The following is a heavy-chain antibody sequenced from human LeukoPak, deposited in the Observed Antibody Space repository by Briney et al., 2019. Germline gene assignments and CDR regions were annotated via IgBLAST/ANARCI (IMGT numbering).Heavy chain of an antibody. CDR2: MYYSGST. V-gene: IGHV4-39*01. CDR1: GGSISSSSYY. CDR3: GRHYDSSGNDAVHI. Sequence: SETLSLTCSVSGGSISSSSYYWGWIRQPPGKGLEWIGSMYYSGSTYYDPSLKSRVSISVDTSKNQFSLKLSSVDATDTAVYYCGRHYDSSGNDAVHIWGRGTMVTVSS. D-gene: IGHD3-22*01. J-gene: IGHJ3*02.